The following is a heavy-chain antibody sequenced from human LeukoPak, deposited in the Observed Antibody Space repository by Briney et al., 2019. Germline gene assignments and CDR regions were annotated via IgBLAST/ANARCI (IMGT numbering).Heavy chain of an antibody. V-gene: IGHV3-23*01. CDR3: AKDWVRIQLWNDY. D-gene: IGHD5-18*01. Sequence: GGSLRLSCAASGFTFSSYAMSWGRQAPGKGLEWVSAISGSGGSTYYADSVKGRFTISRDNSKNTLYLQMNSLRAEDTAVYYCAKDWVRIQLWNDYWGQGTLVTVSS. CDR2: ISGSGGST. CDR1: GFTFSSYA. J-gene: IGHJ4*02.